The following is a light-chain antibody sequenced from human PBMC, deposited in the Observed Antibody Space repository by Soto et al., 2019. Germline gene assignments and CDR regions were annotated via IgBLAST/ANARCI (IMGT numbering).Light chain of an antibody. Sequence: QSALTQPASVSGSPGQSITISCTGTSSDVGASKYVSWYQQHPGKAPKLMIYEVSNRPSGVSNRFYGSKSGNTASLTISGLQAEDEADYYCSSYTSTITVLFGGGTKVTVL. CDR2: EVS. CDR3: SSYTSTITVL. CDR1: SSDVGASKY. J-gene: IGLJ2*01. V-gene: IGLV2-14*01.